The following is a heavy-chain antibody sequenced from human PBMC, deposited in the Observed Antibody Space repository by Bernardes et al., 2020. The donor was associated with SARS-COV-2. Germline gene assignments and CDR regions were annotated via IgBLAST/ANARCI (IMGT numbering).Heavy chain of an antibody. CDR1: GGSFSGYD. J-gene: IGHJ1*01. CDR2: INHSGTT. V-gene: IGHV4-34*01. Sequence: SETLSLTCAVYGGSFSGYDWSWIRQPPGKGLEWIGEINHSGTTNYSPSLKSRVTISVDTSKNQFSLKLSSVTAADTAVYYCARLGSNPVTTWGQGTLVTVSS. D-gene: IGHD4-17*01. CDR3: ARLGSNPVTT.